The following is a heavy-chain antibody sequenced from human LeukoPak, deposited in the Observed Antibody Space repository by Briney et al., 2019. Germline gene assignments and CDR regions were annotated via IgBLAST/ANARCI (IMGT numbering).Heavy chain of an antibody. Sequence: SETLSLTCAISGGSIYIGTYYWGWIRQAPGKGLDWLGTVYYSGTTYYKPSLNGRITISVDSSRNQFSLKLTSVTAADSALYYCARTGAYCSNTSCYPFDSWGQEILVTVSS. V-gene: IGHV4-39*01. CDR3: ARTGAYCSNTSCYPFDS. CDR2: VYYSGTT. J-gene: IGHJ4*02. CDR1: GGSIYIGTYY. D-gene: IGHD2-2*01.